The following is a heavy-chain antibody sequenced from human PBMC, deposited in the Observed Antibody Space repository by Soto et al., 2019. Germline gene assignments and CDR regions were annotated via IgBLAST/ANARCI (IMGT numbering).Heavy chain of an antibody. CDR3: AIDLAKGGGSAGFDY. D-gene: IGHD1-26*01. CDR1: GYTFTVYY. V-gene: IGHV1-2*02. J-gene: IGHJ4*02. CDR2: INPKSGGT. Sequence: QVQLVQSGAEVKKPGASVNVSCKASGYTFTVYYMHWVRQAPGQGLEWMGRINPKSGGTMYPQKFQCRVTMTWETSISTAYMALTRLRSDDRAVYYCAIDLAKGGGSAGFDYWGQGTLVTVSS.